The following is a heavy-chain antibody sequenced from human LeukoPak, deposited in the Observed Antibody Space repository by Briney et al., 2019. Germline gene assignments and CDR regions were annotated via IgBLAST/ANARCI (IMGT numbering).Heavy chain of an antibody. J-gene: IGHJ4*02. V-gene: IGHV3-11*01. D-gene: IGHD3-22*01. Sequence: GGSLRLSCAASGFTFSDYYMSWIRQAPGKGLEWVSYINSSGSTIYYADSVKGRFTISRDNAKNSLYLQMNSLRAEDTAVYYCARETIPDYYDSSGPLDYWGQGTLVTVSS. CDR2: INSSGSTI. CDR1: GFTFSDYY. CDR3: ARETIPDYYDSSGPLDY.